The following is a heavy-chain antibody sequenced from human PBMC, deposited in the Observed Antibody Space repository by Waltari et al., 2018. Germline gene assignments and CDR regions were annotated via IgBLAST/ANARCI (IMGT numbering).Heavy chain of an antibody. CDR3: ARLAVATFCFDY. Sequence: QVQLQESGPGLVKPSETLSLTCAVSGYSISSGYYWGWIRQPPGKGLEWIGSIYHSGSTYYNPSLKSRVTISVDTSKNQFSLKLSSVTAADTAVYYCARLAVATFCFDYWGQGTLVTVSS. J-gene: IGHJ4*02. D-gene: IGHD1-1*01. CDR2: IYHSGST. CDR1: GYSISSGYY. V-gene: IGHV4-38-2*01.